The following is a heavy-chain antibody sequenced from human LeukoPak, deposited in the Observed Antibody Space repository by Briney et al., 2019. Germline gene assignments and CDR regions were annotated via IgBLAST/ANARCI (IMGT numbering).Heavy chain of an antibody. CDR2: ISAYNGNT. CDR1: GYTFTSYG. CDR3: ARGKYYDILTGYFYFDY. D-gene: IGHD3-9*01. Sequence: GASVKVSCKASGYTFTSYGISWVRQAPGQGLEWMGWISAYNGNTNYAQKLQGRVTMTTDTSTSTAYMELRSLRSDDTAVYYCARGKYYDILTGYFYFDYWGQGTLVTVSS. J-gene: IGHJ4*02. V-gene: IGHV1-18*01.